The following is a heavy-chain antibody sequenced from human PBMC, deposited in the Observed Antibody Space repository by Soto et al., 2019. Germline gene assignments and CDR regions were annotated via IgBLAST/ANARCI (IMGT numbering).Heavy chain of an antibody. Sequence: EVQLVESGGGLAQPGGSLRLSCVASGFTFTTYWMSWVRQAPGKGLEWVANIRQDGGAQYYVDSVKGRFTISRDNAKNSVYLQMDSMRAEDTAVYYCVRGGHGSGSYLGSYWGQVILVTVSS. CDR1: GFTFTTYW. J-gene: IGHJ4*02. D-gene: IGHD3-10*01. V-gene: IGHV3-7*03. CDR3: VRGGHGSGSYLGSY. CDR2: IRQDGGAQ.